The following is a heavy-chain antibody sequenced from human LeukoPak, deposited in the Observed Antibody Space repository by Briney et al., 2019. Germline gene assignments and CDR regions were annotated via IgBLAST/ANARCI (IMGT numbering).Heavy chain of an antibody. CDR2: IKANSGDT. Sequence: ASVKVPCKASGYTFTDYYIHWVRQAPGQGPEWMGWIKANSGDTNYAQKFQGRVTLTRDTSINTAYMEVNRLRSDDTAVYCCGRVTIFSPSHYYGMDVWGQGTAVTVSS. D-gene: IGHD3-3*01. CDR1: GYTFTDYY. CDR3: GRVTIFSPSHYYGMDV. V-gene: IGHV1-2*02. J-gene: IGHJ6*02.